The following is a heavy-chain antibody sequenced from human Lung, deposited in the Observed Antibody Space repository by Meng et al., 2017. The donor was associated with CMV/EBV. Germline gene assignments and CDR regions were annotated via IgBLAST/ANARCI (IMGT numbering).Heavy chain of an antibody. V-gene: IGHV4-39*01. J-gene: IGHJ5*02. D-gene: IGHD6-19*01. CDR3: ARRGQWLVNNWFDP. CDR1: GGSVSSSSSS. Sequence: SGGSVSSSSSSWGWIRQPPGKGLEWIGSIYYSGSTYYNPSLKSRVTISVDTSKNQFSLKLSSVTAADTAVYYCARRGQWLVNNWFDPWGQGTLVTVSS. CDR2: IYYSGST.